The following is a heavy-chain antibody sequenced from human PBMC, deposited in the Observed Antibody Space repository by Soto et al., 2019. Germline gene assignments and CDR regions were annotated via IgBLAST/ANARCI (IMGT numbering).Heavy chain of an antibody. CDR2: ISGSGGST. Sequence: EVQLLESGGGLVQPGGSLRLSCAASGFTFSTYAMNWVRQAPGKGLEWVSAISGSGGSTFYADSVKGRFTISRDNSKNPLFLQLNSLRAEDTAVYYCAIHRNPDYGAYGRQDYWGQGTLFTVSS. V-gene: IGHV3-23*01. CDR1: GFTFSTYA. J-gene: IGHJ4*02. CDR3: AIHRNPDYGAYGRQDY. D-gene: IGHD4-17*01.